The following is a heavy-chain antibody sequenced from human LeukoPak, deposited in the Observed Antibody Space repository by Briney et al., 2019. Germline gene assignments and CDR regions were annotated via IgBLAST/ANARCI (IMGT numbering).Heavy chain of an antibody. CDR2: IYTSGST. D-gene: IGHD2-15*01. CDR3: ARDIDMALDYYYYMDV. V-gene: IGHV4-4*07. CDR1: GGCISSYY. J-gene: IGHJ6*03. Sequence: NPSETLSLTCTVSGGCISSYYWSWIRQPAGKGLEWIGHIYTSGSTNYNPSLKSRVTISVDKSKNQFSLKLSSVTAADTAVYYCARDIDMALDYYYYMDVWGKGTTVTVSS.